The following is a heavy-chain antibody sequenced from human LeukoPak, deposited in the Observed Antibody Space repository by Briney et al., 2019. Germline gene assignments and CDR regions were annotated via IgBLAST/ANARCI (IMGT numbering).Heavy chain of an antibody. CDR3: ARDSQLELLSTNWFDP. CDR2: INPNSGGT. Sequence: ASVKVSCKASGYTFTGYYMHWVRQAPGQGLEWMGWINPNSGGTNYAQKFQGRVTMTRDTSISTAYMKLSRLRSDDTAVYYCARDSQLELLSTNWFDPWGQGALVTVSS. D-gene: IGHD1-1*01. V-gene: IGHV1-2*02. CDR1: GYTFTGYY. J-gene: IGHJ5*02.